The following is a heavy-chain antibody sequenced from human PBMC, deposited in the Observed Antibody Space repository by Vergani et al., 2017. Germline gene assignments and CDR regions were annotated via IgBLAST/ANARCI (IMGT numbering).Heavy chain of an antibody. CDR3: AKEGLDGGATHWFDC. V-gene: IGHV3-23*01. CDR2: ISGSGGSK. J-gene: IGHJ4*02. D-gene: IGHD1-26*01. Sequence: EVQLLESGGGLVQPGGSLRLSCAASGFTFSSYAMSWVRQAPGKGLEWVSAISGSGGSKYYADSVKGRFTISRDNSMNTLYLQMNSLRAEDTAVYYCAKEGLDGGATHWFDCWDQGSLVTVSS. CDR1: GFTFSSYA.